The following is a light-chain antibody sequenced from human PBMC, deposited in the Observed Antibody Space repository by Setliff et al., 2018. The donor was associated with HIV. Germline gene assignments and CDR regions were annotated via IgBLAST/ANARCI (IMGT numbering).Light chain of an antibody. J-gene: IGLJ1*01. CDR2: DVS. V-gene: IGLV2-14*01. CDR1: SSDVGGYNY. Sequence: ALTQPASVSGSPGQSITISCTGTSSDVGGYNYVSWYQQHPGKAPKLMIYDVSKRPSGVSNRFSGSKSGNTASLTISGLQAEDEADYYCSSYTSTSTLFVFGTGTKVTVL. CDR3: SSYTSTSTLFV.